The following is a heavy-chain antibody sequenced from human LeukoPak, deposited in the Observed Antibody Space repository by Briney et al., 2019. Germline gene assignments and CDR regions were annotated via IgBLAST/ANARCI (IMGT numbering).Heavy chain of an antibody. J-gene: IGHJ3*02. V-gene: IGHV4-34*01. Sequence: PSETLSLTCAVYGGSFSDYYWSWIRQPPGKGLEWIGEINHSGSTNYNPSLKSRVTISVDTSKNQFSLKLSSVTAADTAVYYCASERPAAKDRNAFDIWGRGTMVTVSS. CDR3: ASERPAAKDRNAFDI. CDR2: INHSGST. D-gene: IGHD2-2*01. CDR1: GGSFSDYY.